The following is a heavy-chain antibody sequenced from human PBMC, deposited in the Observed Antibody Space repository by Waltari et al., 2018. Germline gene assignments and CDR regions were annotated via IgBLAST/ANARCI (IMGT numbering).Heavy chain of an antibody. CDR2: INHSGST. Sequence: QVQLQQWGAGLLQPSETLSLTCVVYGGSFSGSYWCWIRQPPGKGLEWIGEINHSGSTNYNASLKSRVTILGDTSKNQFSLKLSSVSAADTAVYYCARGQWQPRFDPWGQGTLVTVSS. D-gene: IGHD6-19*01. J-gene: IGHJ5*02. CDR1: GGSFSGSY. V-gene: IGHV4-34*01. CDR3: ARGQWQPRFDP.